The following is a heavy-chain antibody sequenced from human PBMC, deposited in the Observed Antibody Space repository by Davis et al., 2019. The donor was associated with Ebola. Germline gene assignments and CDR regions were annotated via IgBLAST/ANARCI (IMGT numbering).Heavy chain of an antibody. V-gene: IGHV3-73*01. J-gene: IGHJ4*02. Sequence: GESLKIPCAASGFTFSGSAMHWVRQASGKGLEWVGRIRSKANSYATAYAASVKGRFTISRDDSKNTAYLQMNSLKTEDTAVYYCNSAVAGTGGDYWGQGTLVTVSS. D-gene: IGHD6-19*01. CDR1: GFTFSGSA. CDR3: NSAVAGTGGDY. CDR2: IRSKANSYAT.